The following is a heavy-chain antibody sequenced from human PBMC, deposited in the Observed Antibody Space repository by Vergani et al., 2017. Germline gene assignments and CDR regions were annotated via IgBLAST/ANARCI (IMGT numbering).Heavy chain of an antibody. CDR2: IYYSGST. Sequence: QVQLQESGPGLVKPSETLSLTCTVSGGSISSYYWSWIRQPPGKGLEWIGYIYYSGSTNYNPSLKSRVTISVDTSKNQFSRKLSSVTAADTAVYYCARQPYYYYMDVWGKGTTVTVS. J-gene: IGHJ6*03. CDR3: ARQPYYYYMDV. V-gene: IGHV4-59*01. CDR1: GGSISSYY.